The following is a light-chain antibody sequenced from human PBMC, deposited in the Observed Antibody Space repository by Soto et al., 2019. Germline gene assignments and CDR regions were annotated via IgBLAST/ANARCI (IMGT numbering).Light chain of an antibody. CDR1: QSISSY. CDR3: QQSYRTPRT. CDR2: AAS. Sequence: DIQMTQSPSSLSASVGDRVTITCRASQSISSYLNWYQQKPGKAPKLLIYAASSLQSGVPSRFSGSGSGTDFTLTISSLQPEDFAPYYCQQSYRTPRTFGHGTKVEIK. J-gene: IGKJ1*01. V-gene: IGKV1-39*01.